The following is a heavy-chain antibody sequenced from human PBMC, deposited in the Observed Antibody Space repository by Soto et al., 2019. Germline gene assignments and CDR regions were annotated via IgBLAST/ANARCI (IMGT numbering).Heavy chain of an antibody. D-gene: IGHD3-22*01. Sequence: GESLRLSSAAAGFDFEDFAMHWVRQAPGKGLEWVSLINSDGTDSYYMDSVRGRFTISRDNGKNSLYLQMDRLRPEDTAFYFCAKALYYYDSSPLDHWGQGTLVTVSS. CDR3: AKALYYYDSSPLDH. V-gene: IGHV3-43D*04. J-gene: IGHJ4*02. CDR2: INSDGTDS. CDR1: GFDFEDFA.